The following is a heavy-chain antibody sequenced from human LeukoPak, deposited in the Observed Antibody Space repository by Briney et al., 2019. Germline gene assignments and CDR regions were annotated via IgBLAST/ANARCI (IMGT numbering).Heavy chain of an antibody. CDR3: ARPYDISTGYFDY. V-gene: IGHV3-74*01. D-gene: IGHD3-9*01. CDR2: INGDGSST. Sequence: GGSLRLSCAASGFTFTSYWMHWVRQAPGKGLVWVARINGDGSSTSYADSVKGRFTIYRDNGKNTLYLQMNTLRAEDTAMYYCARPYDISTGYFDYWGQGTLVTVSS. CDR1: GFTFTSYW. J-gene: IGHJ4*02.